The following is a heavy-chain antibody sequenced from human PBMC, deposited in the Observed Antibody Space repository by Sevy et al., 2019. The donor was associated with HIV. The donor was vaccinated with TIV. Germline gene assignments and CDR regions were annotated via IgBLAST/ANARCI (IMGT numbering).Heavy chain of an antibody. J-gene: IGHJ6*02. CDR1: GGTFSSYA. CDR3: ARLPQDIYSSSWSYYYYYGMDV. D-gene: IGHD6-13*01. V-gene: IGHV1-69*13. CDR2: IIPIFGTA. Sequence: ASVKVSCKASGGTFSSYAISWVRQAPGQGLEWMGGIIPIFGTANYAQKFQGRVTITADESRSTAYMELSSLRSEDTAVYYCARLPQDIYSSSWSYYYYYGMDVWGQGTTVTVSS.